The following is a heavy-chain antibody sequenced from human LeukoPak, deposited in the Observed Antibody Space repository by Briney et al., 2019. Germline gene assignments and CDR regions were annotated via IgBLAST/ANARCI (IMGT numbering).Heavy chain of an antibody. V-gene: IGHV3-53*01. CDR2: IYSGDNT. D-gene: IGHD5-18*01. Sequence: PGGSLRLSCAASGFTVSSNHMSWVRQAPGKGLEWVSVIYSGDNTYYADSVKGRFTISRDNARNSLYLQMNSLRAEDTAVYYCARDGPGYSFDYWGQGTLVTVSS. CDR1: GFTVSSNH. CDR3: ARDGPGYSFDY. J-gene: IGHJ4*02.